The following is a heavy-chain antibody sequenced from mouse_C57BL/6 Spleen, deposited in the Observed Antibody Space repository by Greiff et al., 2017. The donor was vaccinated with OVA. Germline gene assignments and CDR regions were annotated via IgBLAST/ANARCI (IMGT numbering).Heavy chain of an antibody. Sequence: QVQLQQPGAELVKPGASVKLSCKASGYTFTSYWMHWVKQRPGQGLEWIGMIHPNSGSTNYNEKFKSKATLTVDKSSSTAYMQRSSLTSEDSAVYYGARYARNYGNDEGTWFAYWGKGTLVTVSA. CDR1: GYTFTSYW. V-gene: IGHV1-64*01. CDR2: IHPNSGST. CDR3: ARYARNYGNDEGTWFAY. J-gene: IGHJ3*01. D-gene: IGHD2-2*01.